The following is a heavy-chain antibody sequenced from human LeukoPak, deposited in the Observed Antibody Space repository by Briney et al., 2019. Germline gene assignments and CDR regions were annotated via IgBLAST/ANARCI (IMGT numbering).Heavy chain of an antibody. D-gene: IGHD6-13*01. CDR1: RSTFNNAW. CDR2: INSKAEGAPT. V-gene: IGHV3-15*01. Sequence: PGGTLRFSCAASRSTFNNAWMSWVRQAPGKGLEWVGRINSKAEGAPTDYAAPMKGRFTIARDDSRNTLYLQTNSLKTEDTAVYYCTTDGDSSSWYYFDYWGQGTLVTVSS. J-gene: IGHJ4*02. CDR3: TTDGDSSSWYYFDY.